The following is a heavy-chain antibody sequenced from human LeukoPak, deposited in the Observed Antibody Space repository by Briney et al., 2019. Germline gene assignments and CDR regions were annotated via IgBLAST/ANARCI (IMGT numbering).Heavy chain of an antibody. CDR3: ARPRSDYYYYYGMDV. CDR2: ISYDGSNK. Sequence: GGSLRLSCAASGFTFSSYAMHWVRQAPGKGLEWVAVISYDGSNKYYADSVKGRFTISRDNSKNTLYLQMNSLRSEDTAVYYCARPRSDYYYYYGMDVWGQGTTVTVSS. V-gene: IGHV3-30-3*01. CDR1: GFTFSSYA. J-gene: IGHJ6*02.